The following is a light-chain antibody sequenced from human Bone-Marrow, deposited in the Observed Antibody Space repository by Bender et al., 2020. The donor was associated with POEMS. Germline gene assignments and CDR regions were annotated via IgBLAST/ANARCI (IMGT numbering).Light chain of an antibody. Sequence: QSALTQPASVSGSPGQSITISCTGTSSDVGTDSLVSWYQLHPGKAPKLMIYEGSQRPSGVSNRFSASKSGNTASLTISGLQAEDEADYFCASYSGTDTLGVFGGGTKVTVL. CDR3: ASYSGTDTLGV. CDR1: SSDVGTDSL. J-gene: IGLJ3*02. V-gene: IGLV2-23*01. CDR2: EGS.